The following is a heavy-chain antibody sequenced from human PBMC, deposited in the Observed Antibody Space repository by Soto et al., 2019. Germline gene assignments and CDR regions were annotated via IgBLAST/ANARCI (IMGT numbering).Heavy chain of an antibody. Sequence: SETLSLTCAVYDESFSGYYWSWIRQPPGKGLEWIGEINHSGSTNYNPSLKSRVTISVDTSKNQFSLKLSSVTAADTAVYYCARGRRYDFWSGYYTGHGMDVWGQGITVTVSS. CDR1: DESFSGYY. J-gene: IGHJ6*02. V-gene: IGHV4-34*01. CDR3: ARGRRYDFWSGYYTGHGMDV. D-gene: IGHD3-3*01. CDR2: INHSGST.